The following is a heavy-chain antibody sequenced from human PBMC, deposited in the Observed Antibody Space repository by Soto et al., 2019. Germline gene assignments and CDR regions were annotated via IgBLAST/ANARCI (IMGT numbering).Heavy chain of an antibody. Sequence: PXGSLRLSCAAAGCTFSNCGMHWVRPAPGKGLEWVAVISYDGSDKYYAESVEGRVTISRDNSKNTLYLQMNSLRAEDTAVYYCAKAGLYDSSGYSYNLEYWGQGTLVTV. V-gene: IGHV3-30*18. CDR3: AKAGLYDSSGYSYNLEY. CDR1: GCTFSNCG. D-gene: IGHD3-22*01. J-gene: IGHJ4*02. CDR2: ISYDGSDK.